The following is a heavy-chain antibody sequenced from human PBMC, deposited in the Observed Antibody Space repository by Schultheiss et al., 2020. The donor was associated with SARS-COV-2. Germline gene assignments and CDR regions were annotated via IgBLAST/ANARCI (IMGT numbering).Heavy chain of an antibody. CDR3: ASADYYGSGSFFDY. Sequence: SQTLSLTCTVSGGSISSYYWSWIRQPPGKGLEWIGRIYTSGSTNYNPSLKSRVTMSVDTSKNQFSLKLSSVTAADTAVYYCASADYYGSGSFFDYWGQGTLVTVSS. CDR2: IYTSGST. V-gene: IGHV4-4*07. D-gene: IGHD3-10*01. CDR1: GGSISSYY. J-gene: IGHJ4*02.